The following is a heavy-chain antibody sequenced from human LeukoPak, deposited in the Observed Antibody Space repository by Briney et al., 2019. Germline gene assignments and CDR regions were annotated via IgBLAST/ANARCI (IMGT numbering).Heavy chain of an antibody. J-gene: IGHJ3*01. D-gene: IGHD2/OR15-2a*01. V-gene: IGHV3-64D*09. CDR1: GFTFRTFG. Sequence: GGSLKLSCSASGFTFRTFGMHWVRQAPGKGLEYVSAISSNGGSTYYAESVKGRFTISRDNSKNTLFPQMSSLRPEDTAVYYCVRPAPLTLSAYDFWGQGTLVTVSS. CDR2: ISSNGGST. CDR3: VRPAPLTLSAYDF.